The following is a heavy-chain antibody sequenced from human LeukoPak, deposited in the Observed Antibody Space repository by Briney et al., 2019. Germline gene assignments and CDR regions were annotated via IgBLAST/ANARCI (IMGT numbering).Heavy chain of an antibody. J-gene: IGHJ6*02. CDR2: MNPNSGNT. CDR3: ARGRWELLRYYYGMDV. CDR1: GYTFTSYD. D-gene: IGHD1-26*01. V-gene: IGHV1-8*01. Sequence: ASVKVSCKASGYTFTSYDINWVRQATGQGLGWMGWMNPNSGNTGYAQKFQGRVTMTRNTSISTAYMELSSLRSEDTAVYYCARGRWELLRYYYGMDVWGQGTTVTVSS.